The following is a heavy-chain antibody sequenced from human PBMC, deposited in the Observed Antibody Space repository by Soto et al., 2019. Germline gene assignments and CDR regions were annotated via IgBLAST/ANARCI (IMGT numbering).Heavy chain of an antibody. V-gene: IGHV4-59*01. D-gene: IGHD5-12*01. J-gene: IGHJ5*02. CDR1: GDSISSYY. Sequence: QVQLQESGPGLVKPSETLSLTCIVSGDSISSYYWSWIRQPPGKGLEWIGYIFYTGTTKYNPSLKSRVTISVDTSKNQFSLNLSSVTAADTAVYYGAGDYGGFEARFDPWGQGTLVTVSS. CDR2: IFYTGTT. CDR3: AGDYGGFEARFDP.